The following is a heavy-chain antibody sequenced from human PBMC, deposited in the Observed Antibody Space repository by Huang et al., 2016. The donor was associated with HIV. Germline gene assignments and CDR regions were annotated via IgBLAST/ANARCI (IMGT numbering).Heavy chain of an antibody. D-gene: IGHD3-3*01. CDR3: ARQWTILEWLLGLDV. V-gene: IGHV4-34*02. Sequence: QMQLQQRGAGLLKPSETLSLTCGVSGGSFTGNYLTWIRQAPGKGLEWIGEVNDSGATNYNPSLNGRVTISLDKSNRELSLNLRSVTAADTAVYYCARQWTILEWLLGLDVWGQWTTVIVSS. J-gene: IGHJ6*02. CDR2: VNDSGAT. CDR1: GGSFTGNY.